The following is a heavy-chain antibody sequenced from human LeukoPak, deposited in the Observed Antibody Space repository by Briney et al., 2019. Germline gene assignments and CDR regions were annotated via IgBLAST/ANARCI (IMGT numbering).Heavy chain of an antibody. D-gene: IGHD5-18*01. CDR3: ARDRNGYSYDWPLNY. V-gene: IGHV3-21*01. J-gene: IGHJ4*02. Sequence: PGGSLRLSCAASGFTFSSYSMNWVRQAPGKGLEWVSSISSSSSYIYYADSVKGRFTISRDNAKNSLYLQMNSLRAEDTAVYYCARDRNGYSYDWPLNYWGQGTLVTVSS. CDR1: GFTFSSYS. CDR2: ISSSSSYI.